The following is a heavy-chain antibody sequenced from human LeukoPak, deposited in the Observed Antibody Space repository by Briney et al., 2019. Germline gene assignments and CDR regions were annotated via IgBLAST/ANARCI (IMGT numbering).Heavy chain of an antibody. V-gene: IGHV3-23*01. Sequence: GGSLRLSCAASGFTFSSYAMSWVRQAPGKGLEWVSTISGSGGSTYYADSVKGRFTISRDNSKNTLYLQMNSLRAEDTAVYYCAKERELLWFGPTSYYYYMDVWGKGTTVTISS. CDR1: GFTFSSYA. D-gene: IGHD3-10*01. CDR2: ISGSGGST. J-gene: IGHJ6*03. CDR3: AKERELLWFGPTSYYYYMDV.